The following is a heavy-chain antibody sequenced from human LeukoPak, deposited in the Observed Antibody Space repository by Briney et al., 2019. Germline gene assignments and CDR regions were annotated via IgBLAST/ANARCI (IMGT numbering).Heavy chain of an antibody. J-gene: IGHJ4*02. Sequence: ASVKLSCKASGYTFTGYDMHWVRQAPGQGLGWMGWISVYNGNTNYAQKLQGRVTMTTDTSTTTAYMELRSLRSDDTAVYYCARGDYFDSSGYSGASLFDYWGQGTLVTVSS. CDR1: GYTFTGYD. D-gene: IGHD3-22*01. V-gene: IGHV1-18*04. CDR2: ISVYNGNT. CDR3: ARGDYFDSSGYSGASLFDY.